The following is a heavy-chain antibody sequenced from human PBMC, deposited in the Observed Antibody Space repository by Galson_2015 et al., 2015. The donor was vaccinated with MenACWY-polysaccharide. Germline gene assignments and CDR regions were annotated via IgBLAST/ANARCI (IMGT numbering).Heavy chain of an antibody. J-gene: IGHJ4*02. V-gene: IGHV3-74*01. CDR2: TNSDGGST. D-gene: IGHD3-16*01. CDR3: GRAPTKGEFPFSGWYIDY. Sequence: SLRLSCAASGFTFSSSWMHWVRQAPGKGLVWVSRTNSDGGSTSYADSVTGRFTISRANAKNTLYLKMNSLRAEDTAVYYCGRAPTKGEFPFSGWYIDYWGQGNLVTVSS. CDR1: GFTFSSSW.